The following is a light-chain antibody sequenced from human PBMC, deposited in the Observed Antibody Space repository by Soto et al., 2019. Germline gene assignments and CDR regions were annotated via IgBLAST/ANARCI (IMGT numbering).Light chain of an antibody. Sequence: EIVLTQSPATLSLYAGERATLSCWASQSVKRYLAWYQQRPGQAPRLLIYDAFTRAAGIPARLSGSGSETEFTLTIRSLQSEDFAVYYCQQYNNWPSFGQGTRLEIK. CDR3: QQYNNWPS. J-gene: IGKJ5*01. CDR2: DAF. V-gene: IGKV3-15*01. CDR1: QSVKRY.